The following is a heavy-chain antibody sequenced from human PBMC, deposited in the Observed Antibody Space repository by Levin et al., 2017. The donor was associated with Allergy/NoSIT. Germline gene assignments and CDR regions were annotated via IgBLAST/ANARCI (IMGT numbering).Heavy chain of an antibody. Sequence: GGSLRLSCAASGFTFSSYSMNWVRQAPGKGLEWVSSISSSSSYIYYADSVKGRFTISRDNAKNSLYLQMNSLRAEDTAVYYCARAKNYYDSSGSFDYWGQGTLVTVSS. CDR2: ISSSSSYI. V-gene: IGHV3-21*01. CDR3: ARAKNYYDSSGSFDY. CDR1: GFTFSSYS. J-gene: IGHJ4*02. D-gene: IGHD3-22*01.